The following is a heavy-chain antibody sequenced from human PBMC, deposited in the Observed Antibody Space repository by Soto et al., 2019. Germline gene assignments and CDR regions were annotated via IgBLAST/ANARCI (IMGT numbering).Heavy chain of an antibody. V-gene: IGHV3-13*01. Sequence: EVQLVHSGGGLVQPGGSLRLSCTASRFTLNRYDMHWVRQGTGNVLEWVSTIGTDGDTYYPGSVRGRFTISRDDAINSLYRQMNSLTAGDTAVYYCARGGVGAAHFDSWGQGTLVTVSS. J-gene: IGHJ4*02. CDR2: IGTDGDT. D-gene: IGHD2-15*01. CDR1: RFTLNRYD. CDR3: ARGGVGAAHFDS.